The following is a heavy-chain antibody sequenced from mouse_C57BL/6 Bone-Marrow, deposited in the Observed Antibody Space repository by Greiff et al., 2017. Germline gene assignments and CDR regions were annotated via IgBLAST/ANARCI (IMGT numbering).Heavy chain of an antibody. CDR1: GYTFTGYW. D-gene: IGHD2-4*01. V-gene: IGHV1-9*01. CDR3: VRESMITTNYYDAMDY. Sequence: VQLQQSGAELMKPGSSVKLSCKATGYTFTGYWIEWVKQRPGHGLEWIGEILPGSGSTHYNEKFKGKATFTADTSSNTAYMQLSSLTTEDSAIYYVVRESMITTNYYDAMDYGGQGTSVTVSA. J-gene: IGHJ4*01. CDR2: ILPGSGST.